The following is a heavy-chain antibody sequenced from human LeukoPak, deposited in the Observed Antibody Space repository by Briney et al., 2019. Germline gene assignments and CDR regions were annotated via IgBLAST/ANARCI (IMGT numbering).Heavy chain of an antibody. D-gene: IGHD2-2*01. V-gene: IGHV5-51*01. Sequence: GESLKISCKGAGYSFTSYCIAWGRQMPGKGLEWIGIIYAGDSDTRYSPSFQGQVTISADKSITTAYLQWRSLKASDTAMYYCARLPCSSTSCYPEYFQHWGQGTLVTVSS. CDR2: IYAGDSDT. J-gene: IGHJ1*01. CDR3: ARLPCSSTSCYPEYFQH. CDR1: GYSFTSYC.